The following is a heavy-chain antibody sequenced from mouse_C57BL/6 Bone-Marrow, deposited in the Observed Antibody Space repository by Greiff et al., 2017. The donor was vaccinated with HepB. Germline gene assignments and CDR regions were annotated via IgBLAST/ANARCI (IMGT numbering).Heavy chain of an antibody. CDR2: ISNLAYSI. Sequence: EVQLVESGGGLVQPGGSLKLSCAASGFTFSDYGMAWVRQAPRTGPEWVAFISNLAYSIYYADTVTGRFTISREKAKNTLYLEMSSLRSEDTAMYYCARWGNEAMDYWGQGTSVTVSS. CDR1: GFTFSDYG. J-gene: IGHJ4*01. CDR3: ARWGNEAMDY. V-gene: IGHV5-15*01.